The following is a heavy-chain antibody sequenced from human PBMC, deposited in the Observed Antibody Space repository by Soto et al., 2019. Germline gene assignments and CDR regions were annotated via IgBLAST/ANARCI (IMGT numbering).Heavy chain of an antibody. CDR3: AKDLAVAGANYYGMDV. Sequence: GGSLRLSCAASGFRFNTYAVYWVRQAPGKGLEWVSAITGSGYTTYYADSVKGRFTISRDNSKNTVYLQMNSLSADDTAVYYCAKDLAVAGANYYGMDVWGQGTTVTVSS. CDR2: ITGSGYTT. J-gene: IGHJ6*02. D-gene: IGHD6-13*01. CDR1: GFRFNTYA. V-gene: IGHV3-23*01.